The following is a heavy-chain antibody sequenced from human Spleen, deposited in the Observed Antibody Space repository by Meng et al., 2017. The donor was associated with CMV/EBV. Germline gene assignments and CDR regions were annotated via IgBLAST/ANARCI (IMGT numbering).Heavy chain of an antibody. CDR2: TYYRSKWYN. J-gene: IGHJ6*02. Sequence: QTLSLTCAISGDSVSSNSAAWNWIRQSPSRGLEWLGRTYYRSKWYNDYAISVNSRISINPDTSKNQFSLQLNSVTPEDTAVYYCAREYQVLYGAIYGMDVWGQGTPVTVSS. D-gene: IGHD2-2*02. CDR3: AREYQVLYGAIYGMDV. V-gene: IGHV6-1*01. CDR1: GDSVSSNSAA.